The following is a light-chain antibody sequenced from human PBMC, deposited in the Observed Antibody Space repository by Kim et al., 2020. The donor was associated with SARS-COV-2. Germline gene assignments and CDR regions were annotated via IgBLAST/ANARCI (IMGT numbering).Light chain of an antibody. CDR2: YDS. V-gene: IGLV3-21*04. J-gene: IGLJ2*01. CDR1: NIGSKS. CDR3: QVWDRRIYHVV. Sequence: ELTQPPSVSVAPGKTARITCGGNNIGSKSVHWYQQKPGQAPVLVIYYDSDRPSGIPERFSGSNSGNTATLTINRVEAGDEADSYCQVWDRRIYHVVFG.